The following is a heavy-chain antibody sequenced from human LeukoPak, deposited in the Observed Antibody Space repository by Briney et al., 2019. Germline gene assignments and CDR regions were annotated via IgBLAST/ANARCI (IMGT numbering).Heavy chain of an antibody. D-gene: IGHD3-3*01. CDR3: ARRVKRITIFGVVISYYFDY. J-gene: IGHJ4*02. CDR2: INHSGST. Sequence: SENLSLTCAVYGGSFSGYYWSWIRQPPGKGLEWIGEINHSGSTNYNPSLKSRVTISVDTSKNQFSLKLSSVTAADTAVYYCARRVKRITIFGVVISYYFDYWGQGTLVTVSS. CDR1: GGSFSGYY. V-gene: IGHV4-34*01.